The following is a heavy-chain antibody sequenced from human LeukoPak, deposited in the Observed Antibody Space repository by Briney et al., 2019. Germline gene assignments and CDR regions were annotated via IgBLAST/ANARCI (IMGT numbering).Heavy chain of an antibody. CDR3: ARDSGSGSNDY. CDR2: ISAGNGNT. V-gene: IGHV1-3*01. D-gene: IGHD1-26*01. J-gene: IGHJ4*02. CDR1: GYTFTSYA. Sequence: ASVKVSCKASGYTFTSYAIHWVRQAPGQRLEWMGWISAGNGNTKYSQNFEGRVTFISNTSATTAFMELSSLRSEDAAVYYCARDSGSGSNDYWGQGTLVTVSS.